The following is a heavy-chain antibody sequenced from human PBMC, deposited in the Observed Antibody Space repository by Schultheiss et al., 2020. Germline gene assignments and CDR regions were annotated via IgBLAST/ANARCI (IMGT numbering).Heavy chain of an antibody. V-gene: IGHV3-7*01. CDR2: IKQDGSEK. Sequence: GGSLRLSCAASGFTFSSYWISWVRQAPGKGLEWVANIKQDGSEKYYVDSVKGRFTISRDNAKNSLYLQMNSLRAEDTAVYYCARSRRGYFDYWGQGTLVTVSS. CDR3: ARSRRGYFDY. CDR1: GFTFSSYW. J-gene: IGHJ4*02.